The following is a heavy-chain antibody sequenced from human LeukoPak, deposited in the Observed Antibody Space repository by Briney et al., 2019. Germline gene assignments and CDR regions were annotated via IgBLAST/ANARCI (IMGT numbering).Heavy chain of an antibody. V-gene: IGHV3-48*04. CDR2: IRSSSNII. CDR1: GFTFSSYS. Sequence: PGGSLRLSCAASGFTFSSYSMNWGRQAPGKGLEGVSDIRSSSNIIYYADSVKGRFTISRDNTKHSLYLQRNSLRADGRAVHYCPRRGDGYGGLTARYFQHWGQGTLVPLSS. J-gene: IGHJ1*01. CDR3: PRRGDGYGGLTARYFQH. D-gene: IGHD4-23*01.